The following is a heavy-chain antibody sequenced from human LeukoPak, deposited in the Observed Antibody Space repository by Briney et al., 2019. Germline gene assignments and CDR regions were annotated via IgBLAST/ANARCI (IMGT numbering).Heavy chain of an antibody. V-gene: IGHV3-66*01. CDR1: GFTVSGNY. CDR3: ARSVRGPRGYSYGPSPLDF. J-gene: IGHJ4*02. Sequence: GGSLRLSCAASGFTVSGNYMSWVRQPPGKGLKWFSFIYTGGSTYYADSVKGRFTISRDNSKNTLYLQMNSLRAEDTAVFYCARSVRGPRGYSYGPSPLDFWGQGTLVTVSS. CDR2: IYTGGST. D-gene: IGHD5-18*01.